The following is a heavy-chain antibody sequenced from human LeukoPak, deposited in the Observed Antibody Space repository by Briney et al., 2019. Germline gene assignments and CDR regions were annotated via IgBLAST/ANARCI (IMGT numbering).Heavy chain of an antibody. V-gene: IGHV4-34*01. Sequence: SETLSLTCAVYGGSFSGYYWSWNRQPAGKGLKWIGEINHSGSTNYNPSLKSRVTISVDTSKNQFSLKLSSVTAADTAVYYCARLEYDILTGYYIRDYWGQGTLVTVSS. CDR1: GGSFSGYY. CDR2: INHSGST. D-gene: IGHD3-9*01. J-gene: IGHJ4*02. CDR3: ARLEYDILTGYYIRDY.